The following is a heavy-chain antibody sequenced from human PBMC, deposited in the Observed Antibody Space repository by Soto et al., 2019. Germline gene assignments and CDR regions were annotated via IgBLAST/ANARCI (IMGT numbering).Heavy chain of an antibody. V-gene: IGHV3-7*01. J-gene: IGHJ4*02. CDR3: VKDNRGSY. CDR2: INQDESER. Sequence: EVQLVESGGGLVQPGGSLRLSCAASGFTFSTCWMMWVRQAPGKGLEWVANINQDESERYYVDSVKGRFTISRDNAKNSLYLQMNSLRAEDTAVYYCVKDNRGSYWGQGTLVTVSS. CDR1: GFTFSTCW. D-gene: IGHD3-10*01.